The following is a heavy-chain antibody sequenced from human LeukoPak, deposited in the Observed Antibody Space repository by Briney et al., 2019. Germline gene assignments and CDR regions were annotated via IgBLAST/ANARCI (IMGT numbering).Heavy chain of an antibody. J-gene: IGHJ1*01. V-gene: IGHV4-34*01. D-gene: IGHD1-14*01. Sequence: SESLSQVYSVYGASLSYELCSWARQPPGKGLEWVGEINHSVSTNYNPSLKSRVTISIDTSKNQFSLKPTSVTAADTAVCYCAPPGGLYCLAKFSKRGGQGTLVTVSS. CDR1: GASLSYEL. CDR2: INHSVST. CDR3: APPGGLYCLAKFSKR.